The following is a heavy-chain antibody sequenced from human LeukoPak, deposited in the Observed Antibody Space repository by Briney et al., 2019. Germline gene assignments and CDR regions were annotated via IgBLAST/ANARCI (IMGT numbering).Heavy chain of an antibody. D-gene: IGHD4/OR15-4a*01. V-gene: IGHV4-34*01. Sequence: SETLSLTCAVYGVSFSGYYWSWLRQPPGKGLEWIGEINHSGSTNYNPSLKSRVTISVDTTKNQFSLKLSSVTAADMAVYYCARLYGARDYWGEGTLVTVSS. CDR3: ARLYGARDY. J-gene: IGHJ4*02. CDR2: INHSGST. CDR1: GVSFSGYY.